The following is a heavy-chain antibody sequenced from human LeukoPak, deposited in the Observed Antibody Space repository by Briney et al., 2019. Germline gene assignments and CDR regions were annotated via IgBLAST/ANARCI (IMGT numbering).Heavy chain of an antibody. CDR3: AILPLAYCGGDCSLSSF. CDR1: GYTFTGYY. J-gene: IGHJ4*02. Sequence: ASVKVSCTASGYTFTGYYMHWVRQAPGQGLEWMGRINPNSGGTNYAQKFQGRVTMTRDTSISTAYMELSRLRSDDTAVHYCAILPLAYCGGDCSLSSFWSQGTLVTVSS. CDR2: INPNSGGT. D-gene: IGHD2-21*02. V-gene: IGHV1-2*06.